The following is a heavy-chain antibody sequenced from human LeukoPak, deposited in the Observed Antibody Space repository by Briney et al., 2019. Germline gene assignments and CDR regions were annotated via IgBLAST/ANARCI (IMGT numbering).Heavy chain of an antibody. Sequence: GGSLRLPCAASGFTFSVSAMHWVRQASGKGLEWVGRIRSKANNYATEYDASVKGRFTISRDDSKNTAYLQMNSLRTEDTAVYYCTRHTMDVWGQGTTVTVSS. J-gene: IGHJ6*01. CDR1: GFTFSVSA. CDR3: TRHTMDV. V-gene: IGHV3-73*01. CDR2: IRSKANNYAT.